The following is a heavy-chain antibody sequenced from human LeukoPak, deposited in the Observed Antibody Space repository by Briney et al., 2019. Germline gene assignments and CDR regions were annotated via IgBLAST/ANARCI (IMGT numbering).Heavy chain of an antibody. D-gene: IGHD5-12*01. CDR1: GFTFSNYG. CDR3: AKGRTAGYDGLVDY. Sequence: PGGSLRLSCAASGFTFSNYGMHWVRQAPGKGLEWVAVISYDGSNKYYTDSVKGRFTISRDNSKNTLYLQMNSLRAEDTAVYYCAKGRTAGYDGLVDYWGQGTLVTVSS. J-gene: IGHJ4*02. CDR2: ISYDGSNK. V-gene: IGHV3-30*18.